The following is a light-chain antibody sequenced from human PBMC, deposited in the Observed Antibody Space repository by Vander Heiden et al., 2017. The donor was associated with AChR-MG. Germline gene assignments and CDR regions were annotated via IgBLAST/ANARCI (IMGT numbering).Light chain of an antibody. J-gene: IGKJ1*01. Sequence: DIQMTQSPSSLSASIVDRVTITCRASQSISNFLNWYQHKPGKAPQLLIYAATSLQSGVPSRFSGSGSGTDFTLTISSLQPADFGTYYCQQSYSAPRTFGQGTKVEIK. CDR2: AAT. CDR1: QSISNF. CDR3: QQSYSAPRT. V-gene: IGKV1-39*01.